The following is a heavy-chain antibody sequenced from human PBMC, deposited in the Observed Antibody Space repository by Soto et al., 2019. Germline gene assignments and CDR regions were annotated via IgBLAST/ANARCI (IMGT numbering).Heavy chain of an antibody. CDR2: MNPNSGNT. Sequence: VSVKVSCKASGYTFTSYGINRVRQATGQGLEWMGWMNPNSGNTGYAQKFQGRVTMTRNTSISTAYMELSSLRSEDTAVYYCAREGRVLPRSWFDPWGQGTLVTVSS. D-gene: IGHD2-2*01. CDR3: AREGRVLPRSWFDP. CDR1: GYTFTSYG. J-gene: IGHJ5*02. V-gene: IGHV1-8*02.